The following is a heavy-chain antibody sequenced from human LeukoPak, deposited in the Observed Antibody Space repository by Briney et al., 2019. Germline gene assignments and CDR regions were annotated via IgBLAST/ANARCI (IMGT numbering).Heavy chain of an antibody. Sequence: PGGSLRLSCAASGFIVSSNYMSWVRQAPGKGLEWVSVIYSGGSTYYADSVKGRFTISRDNSKNTLYLQMNSLRAEDTAVYYCARDYYDSSGYYWGAFDIWGQGTMVTVSS. D-gene: IGHD3-22*01. CDR2: IYSGGST. CDR1: GFIVSSNY. J-gene: IGHJ3*02. CDR3: ARDYYDSSGYYWGAFDI. V-gene: IGHV3-53*01.